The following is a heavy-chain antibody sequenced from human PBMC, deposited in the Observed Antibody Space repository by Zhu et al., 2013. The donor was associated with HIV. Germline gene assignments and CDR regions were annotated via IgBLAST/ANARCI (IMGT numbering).Heavy chain of an antibody. V-gene: IGHV1-69*01. Sequence: QVQLVQSGPEMKKPGASVKVSYKASGYIFTSFGISWVRQAPGQGLEWMGGIIPIFGTANYAQKFQGRVTITADESTSTAYMELSSLRSEDTAVYYCARDDDYVFDYWGQGTLVTVSS. J-gene: IGHJ4*02. D-gene: IGHD3-10*02. CDR2: IIPIFGTA. CDR3: ARDDDYVFDY. CDR1: GYIFTSFG.